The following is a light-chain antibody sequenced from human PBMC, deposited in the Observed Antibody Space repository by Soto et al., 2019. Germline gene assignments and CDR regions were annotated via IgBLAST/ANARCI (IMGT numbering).Light chain of an antibody. CDR2: KAT. CDR3: QQYETFSPWT. V-gene: IGKV1-5*03. J-gene: IGKJ1*01. CDR1: QRIDTW. Sequence: DIQMTQSPSILSASVGDRVTITCRASQRIDTWLAWYQQKPGTAPKLLIYKATTLQSVVPSRFSGSGSGTEFTLAISSLEPDDFATYYCQQYETFSPWTFGQGTKVEVK.